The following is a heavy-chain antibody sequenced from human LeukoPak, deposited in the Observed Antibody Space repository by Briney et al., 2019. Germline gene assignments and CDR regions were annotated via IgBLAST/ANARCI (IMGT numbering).Heavy chain of an antibody. CDR3: AKLGVDRDAFDI. V-gene: IGHV3-21*01. CDR1: GFTFSSYS. CDR2: VSSTSSII. Sequence: GGSLRLSCAASGFTFSSYSINWVRQAPGKVLEWVSCVSSTSSIIYYADSVKGRFTISRDNSKNTLYLQMNSLRAEDTAVYYCAKLGVDRDAFDIWGQGTMVTVSS. J-gene: IGHJ3*02. D-gene: IGHD3-3*01.